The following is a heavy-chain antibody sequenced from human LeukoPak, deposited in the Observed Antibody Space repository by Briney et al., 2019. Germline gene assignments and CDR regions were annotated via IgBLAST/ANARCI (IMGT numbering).Heavy chain of an antibody. V-gene: IGHV4-59*11. CDR3: ARDLVTVTKGFDF. J-gene: IGHJ3*01. CDR2: ISYIGTT. D-gene: IGHD4-17*01. Sequence: SETLSLTCAVSDDSFSSHYWTWIRQPPGKGLEWIGYISYIGTTNYNPSLKSRVTISIDTSKNQFSLKLSSVTAADTAVYYCARDLVTVTKGFDFWGQGTMVSVSS. CDR1: DDSFSSHY.